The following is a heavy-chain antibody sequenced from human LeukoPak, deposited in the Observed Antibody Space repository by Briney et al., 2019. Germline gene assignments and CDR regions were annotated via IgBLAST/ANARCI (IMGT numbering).Heavy chain of an antibody. CDR2: ISYDGSNK. V-gene: IGHV3-30*18. Sequence: HSGGSLRLSCAASGFTFSSYGMHWVRQAPGKGLEWVAVISYDGSNKYYADSVKGRFTISRDNSKNTLYLQMNSLRAEDTAVYYCAKSWYYYDSSGYGSVGYWGQGTLVTVSS. D-gene: IGHD3-22*01. CDR3: AKSWYYYDSSGYGSVGY. J-gene: IGHJ4*02. CDR1: GFTFSSYG.